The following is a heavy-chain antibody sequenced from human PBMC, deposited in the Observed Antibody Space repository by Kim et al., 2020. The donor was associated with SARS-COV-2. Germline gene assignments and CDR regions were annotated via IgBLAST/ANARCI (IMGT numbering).Heavy chain of an antibody. CDR1: GFTFSSLW. J-gene: IGHJ6*02. Sequence: GGSLRLSCAASGFTFSSLWMNWVRQAPGKGLVWVSGINKDGSITMYADSVKGRFTISRDNAQNTLYLQMNSLTAEDSAVYHCVRAYSMGVWRQGTTVSVS. V-gene: IGHV3-74*03. CDR3: VRAYSMGV. CDR2: INKDGSIT.